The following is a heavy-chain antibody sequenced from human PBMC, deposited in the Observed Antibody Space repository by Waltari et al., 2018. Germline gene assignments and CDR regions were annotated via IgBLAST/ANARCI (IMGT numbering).Heavy chain of an antibody. CDR3: ARDRTGFDY. CDR2: IYYSGST. Sequence: QVQLQESGPGLVKPSETLSITCTVSGGPISSHYCSWIRQPPGKGLEWIGNIYYSGSTNYNPSLKSRVTISVDTSKNQFSLKLSSVTAADTAVYYCARDRTGFDYWGQGTLVTVSS. V-gene: IGHV4-59*11. J-gene: IGHJ4*02. CDR1: GGPISSHY.